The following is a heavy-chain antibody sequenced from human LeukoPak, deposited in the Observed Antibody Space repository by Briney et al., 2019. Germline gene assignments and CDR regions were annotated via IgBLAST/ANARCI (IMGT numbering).Heavy chain of an antibody. J-gene: IGHJ5*02. CDR3: AKWNYGYWFDP. Sequence: PSETLSLTCAVYGGSFSGYYWSWIRQPPGKGLEWIGEINHSGSTNYNPSLKSRVTISVDTSKNQFSLKLSSVTAADTAVYYCAKWNYGYWFDPWGQGTLVTVSS. V-gene: IGHV4-34*01. D-gene: IGHD3-10*01. CDR2: INHSGST. CDR1: GGSFSGYY.